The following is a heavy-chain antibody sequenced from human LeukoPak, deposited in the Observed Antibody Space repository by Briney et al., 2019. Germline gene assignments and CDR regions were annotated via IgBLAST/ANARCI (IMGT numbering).Heavy chain of an antibody. J-gene: IGHJ3*02. V-gene: IGHV3-23*01. D-gene: IGHD1-26*01. CDR2: ISPSGGIT. CDR1: GFTFSSHG. CDR3: ARGGSYLSAFDI. Sequence: GGSLRLSCAASGFTFSSHGMNWVRQAPGKVLEWVSGISPSGGITYYTDSVKGRFTISRDNSKNTLYLQMNSLRAEDTAVYYCARGGSYLSAFDIWGQGTMVTVSS.